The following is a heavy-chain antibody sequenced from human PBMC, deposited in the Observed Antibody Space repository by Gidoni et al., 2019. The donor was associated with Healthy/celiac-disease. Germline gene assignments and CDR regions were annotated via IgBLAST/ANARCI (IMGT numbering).Heavy chain of an antibody. Sequence: HVQLQQWGAGLLKPSETLSLTCAVYGGSFSGYYWCWIRQPPGKGLEWIGEIDHSGNTNYNPSLKRRVTISLDASKNQFSLKLSSVTAADTAVYYCARGFSSSWYLYWGQGTLVTVSS. V-gene: IGHV4-34*01. D-gene: IGHD6-13*01. CDR2: IDHSGNT. J-gene: IGHJ4*02. CDR1: GGSFSGYY. CDR3: ARGFSSSWYLY.